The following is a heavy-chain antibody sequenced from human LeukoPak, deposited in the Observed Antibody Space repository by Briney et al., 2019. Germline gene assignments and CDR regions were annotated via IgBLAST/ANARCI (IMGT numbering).Heavy chain of an antibody. V-gene: IGHV3-74*01. CDR2: INSDGSST. CDR1: GFTFSSYW. D-gene: IGHD3-16*02. CDR3: ARDFGALTGYIDY. Sequence: PGGSLSLSWQAPGFTFSSYWWTWFRQAPGKGLVWVSRINSDGSSTSYADSVKGRFTISRDNAKNTLYLQMNSLRAEDTAVYYCARDFGALTGYIDYWGQGTLVTVSS. J-gene: IGHJ4*02.